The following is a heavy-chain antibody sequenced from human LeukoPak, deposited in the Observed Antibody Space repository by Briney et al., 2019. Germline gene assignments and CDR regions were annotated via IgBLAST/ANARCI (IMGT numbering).Heavy chain of an antibody. D-gene: IGHD3-22*01. CDR2: ISSNGGST. CDR3: AREIPILDYYDSSGYGTNAFDI. V-gene: IGHV3-64*01. CDR1: GFTFSSYA. J-gene: IGHJ3*02. Sequence: PGGSLRLSCAASGFTFSSYAMHWVRQAPGKGLEYVSAISSNGGSTYYANSVKGRFTISRDNSKNTLYLQMGSLRAEDMAVYYCAREIPILDYYDSSGYGTNAFDIWGQGTMVTVSS.